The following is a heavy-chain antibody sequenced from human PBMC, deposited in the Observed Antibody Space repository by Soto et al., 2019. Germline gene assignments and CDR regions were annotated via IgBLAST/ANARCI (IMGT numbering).Heavy chain of an antibody. Sequence: SETLSLTCTVSGGSISSSSYYWGWIRQPPGKGLEWIGSIYYSGSTYYNPSLKSRVTISVDTSKNQFSLKLSSVTAADTAVYYCARRRLTTYYDFWSGDGFDYWGQGTLVTVSS. CDR2: IYYSGST. J-gene: IGHJ4*02. D-gene: IGHD3-3*01. V-gene: IGHV4-39*01. CDR3: ARRRLTTYYDFWSGDGFDY. CDR1: GGSISSSSYY.